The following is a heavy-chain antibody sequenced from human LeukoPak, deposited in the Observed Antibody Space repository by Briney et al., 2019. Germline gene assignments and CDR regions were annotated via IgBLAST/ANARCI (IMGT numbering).Heavy chain of an antibody. D-gene: IGHD3-22*01. J-gene: IGHJ4*02. CDR1: GFTFSSYW. CDR3: ARDYYDSSGNNLFY. V-gene: IGHV3-7*03. Sequence: GGSLRLSCAASGFTFSSYWMSWVRQAPGKGLEWVANIKQDGSEKYYVDSVKGRFTISRDNAKNSLYLQMNSLTAEDAAFYYCARDYYDSSGNNLFYWGQGTLVTVSS. CDR2: IKQDGSEK.